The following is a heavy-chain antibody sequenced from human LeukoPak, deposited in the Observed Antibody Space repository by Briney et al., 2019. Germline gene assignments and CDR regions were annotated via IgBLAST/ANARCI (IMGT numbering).Heavy chain of an antibody. J-gene: IGHJ4*02. V-gene: IGHV3-48*01. Sequence: GGSLRLSCAASGFTFISYSMNWVRQAPGKGLEWVSYIRSSSTIYHADSVKGRFTISRDNAKNSLYLQMNSLRGEDTAVYYCARDDHGDHGFFWGRGTLVTVSS. CDR3: ARDDHGDHGFF. CDR2: IRSSSTI. CDR1: GFTFISYS. D-gene: IGHD1-14*01.